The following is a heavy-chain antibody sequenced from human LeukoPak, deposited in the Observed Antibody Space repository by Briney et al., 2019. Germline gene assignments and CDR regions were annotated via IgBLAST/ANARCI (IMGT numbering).Heavy chain of an antibody. D-gene: IGHD2-2*02. CDR2: ISGSGSST. J-gene: IGHJ4*02. CDR3: AKQRSTSCYSDSDY. V-gene: IGHV3-23*01. CDR1: GFTFSSSA. Sequence: GGSLRLSCAASGFTFSSSAMSWVRQAPGKGLEWVSVISGSGSSTFYAESVKGRFTISRDSSENMIYLRMNSLRAEDTAVYYCAKQRSTSCYSDSDYWGQGTLVTVSS.